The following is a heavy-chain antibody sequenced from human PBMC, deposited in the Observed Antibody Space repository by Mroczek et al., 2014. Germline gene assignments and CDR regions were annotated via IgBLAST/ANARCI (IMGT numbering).Heavy chain of an antibody. J-gene: IGHJ4*02. V-gene: IGHV4-61*02. CDR2: IYTSGST. CDR3: ARKVGGTTVGPFDY. CDR1: GGSISSGSYY. D-gene: IGHD4-23*01. Sequence: QVQLQQWGPGLVRPSQTLSLTCTVSGGSISSGSYYWSWIRQPAGKGLEWIGRIYTSGSTNYNPSLKSRVTISVDTSKNQFSLKLSSVTAADTAVYYCARKVGGTTVGPFDYWGQGTLVTVSS.